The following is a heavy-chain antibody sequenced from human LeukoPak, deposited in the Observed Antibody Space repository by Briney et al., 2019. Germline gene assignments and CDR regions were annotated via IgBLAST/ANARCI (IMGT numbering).Heavy chain of an antibody. CDR1: GYFFTDYY. CDR2: IIPTLDIA. J-gene: IGHJ4*02. D-gene: IGHD6-6*01. Sequence: GASVKVSCKASGYFFTDYYVHWVRQAPGQGLEWMGRIIPTLDIANYAQNFQGRVTITADKSTSTAYMELSSLRSEDTAVYYCARERSMDLDYWGQGTLVTVSS. V-gene: IGHV1-69*04. CDR3: ARERSMDLDY.